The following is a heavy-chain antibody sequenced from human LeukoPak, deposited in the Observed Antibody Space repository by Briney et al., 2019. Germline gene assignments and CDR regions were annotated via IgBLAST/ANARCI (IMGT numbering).Heavy chain of an antibody. CDR1: GFTFSSYE. J-gene: IGHJ4*02. Sequence: PGGSLRLSCTASGFTFSSYEMNWVRQAPGKGLDWVSYISSRGSTIYYADSVRGRFTVSRDNARNSLHLQMNSLRAEDTAVYYCARVRPDSSGRYGYFDCWGQGTLVTVSS. CDR2: ISSRGSTI. CDR3: ARVRPDSSGRYGYFDC. D-gene: IGHD6-19*01. V-gene: IGHV3-48*03.